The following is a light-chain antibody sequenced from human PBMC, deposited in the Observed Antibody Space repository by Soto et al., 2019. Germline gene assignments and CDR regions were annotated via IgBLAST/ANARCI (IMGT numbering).Light chain of an antibody. CDR2: DAS. Sequence: IQMTQSPSTLSAPVGDRVTITCQASQTISTLLAWFQHKPGKAPNLLIYDASSLESGVPSRFSGSGSGTEFTLTISILQSDDSATYFFQQYSHLVTFGQGTKLEIK. J-gene: IGKJ2*01. CDR1: QTISTL. V-gene: IGKV1-5*01. CDR3: QQYSHLVT.